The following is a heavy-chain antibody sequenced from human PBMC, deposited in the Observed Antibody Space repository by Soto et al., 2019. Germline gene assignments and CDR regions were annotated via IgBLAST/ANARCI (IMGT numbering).Heavy chain of an antibody. V-gene: IGHV3-23*01. CDR1: GFTFSSYA. CDR2: ISGSGGST. Sequence: EVQLLESGGGLVQPGGSLRLSCAASGFTFSSYAMSWVRQAPGKGLEWVSAISGSGGSTYYADSVKGRFTISRDNAKNTRYLQMNSRRAEDTAVYYCAKDTGSEKAPCDYGGQGTLVTVSS. J-gene: IGHJ4*02. D-gene: IGHD2-8*02. CDR3: AKDTGSEKAPCDY.